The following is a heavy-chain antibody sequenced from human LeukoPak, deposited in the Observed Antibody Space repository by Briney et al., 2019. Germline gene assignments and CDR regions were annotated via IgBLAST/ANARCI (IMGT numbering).Heavy chain of an antibody. V-gene: IGHV3-7*01. CDR2: IKQDGSGK. CDR3: ARGGFWSGKGEEIDY. J-gene: IGHJ4*02. CDR1: GFTFSSYW. Sequence: GGSLRLSCAASGFTFSSYWMSWVRQAPGKGLEWVANIKQDGSGKYYVDSVKGRFTISRDNAKNSLYLQMNSLRAEDTAVYYCARGGFWSGKGEEIDYWGQGTLVTVSS. D-gene: IGHD3-3*01.